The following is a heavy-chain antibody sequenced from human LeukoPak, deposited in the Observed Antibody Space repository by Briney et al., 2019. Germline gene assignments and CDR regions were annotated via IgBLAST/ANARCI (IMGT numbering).Heavy chain of an antibody. J-gene: IGHJ5*02. V-gene: IGHV3-7*01. CDR2: IKHDGSEK. CDR1: GFTFNTYW. CDR3: AREEWWFDP. D-gene: IGHD3-3*01. Sequence: GGSLRLSCTASGFTFNTYWMSWVRQAPGKGLEWVANIKHDGSEKYYVGSVKGRFTISRDNAKNSLYLQMNSLRAEDTAVYFCAREEWWFDPWGQGTLVTVSS.